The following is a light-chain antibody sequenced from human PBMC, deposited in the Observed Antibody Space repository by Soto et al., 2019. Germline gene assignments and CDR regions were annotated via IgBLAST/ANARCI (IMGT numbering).Light chain of an antibody. CDR3: SSYAGSNLVI. V-gene: IGLV2-8*01. Sequence: QSVLTQPPSASGSPGQSVTISCTGASSDVGVYNFVSWYRQHPGKAPKLMIYEVSKRPSGVPDRFSGSKSGNTASLTVSGLQAEDEADYYCSSYAGSNLVIFGGGTKVTVL. J-gene: IGLJ2*01. CDR1: SSDVGVYNF. CDR2: EVS.